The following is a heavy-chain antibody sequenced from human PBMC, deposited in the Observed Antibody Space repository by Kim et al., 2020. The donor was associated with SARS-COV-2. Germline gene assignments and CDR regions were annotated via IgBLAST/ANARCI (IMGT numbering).Heavy chain of an antibody. D-gene: IGHD3-3*01. CDR1: GGSISSGDYY. J-gene: IGHJ6*02. CDR3: ARDPVTIFGVVEYYYYGMDV. Sequence: SETLSLTCTVSGGSISSGDYYWSWIRQPPGKGLEWIGYIYYSGSTYYNPSLKSRVTISVDTSKNQFSLKLSSVTAADTAVYYCARDPVTIFGVVEYYYYGMDVWGQGTTVTVSS. CDR2: IYYSGST. V-gene: IGHV4-30-4*01.